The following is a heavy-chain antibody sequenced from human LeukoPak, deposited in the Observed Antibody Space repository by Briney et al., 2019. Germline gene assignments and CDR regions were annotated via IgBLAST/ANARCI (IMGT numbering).Heavy chain of an antibody. D-gene: IGHD4-23*01. J-gene: IGHJ4*02. CDR1: GGSISSYY. V-gene: IGHV4-59*08. CDR2: IYYSGST. Sequence: PSETLSLTCTVSGGSISSYYWSWLRQPPGKGLEWIGYIYYSGSTNYNPSLKSRVTISVDTSKNQFSLKLSSVTAADTAVYYCARLSPSDYGGNAPDYWGQGTLVTVSS. CDR3: ARLSPSDYGGNAPDY.